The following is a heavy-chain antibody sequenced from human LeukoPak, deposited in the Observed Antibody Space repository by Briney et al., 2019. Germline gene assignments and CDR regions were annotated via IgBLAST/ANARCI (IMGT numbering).Heavy chain of an antibody. D-gene: IGHD3-22*01. CDR1: GGSISSDDYY. V-gene: IGHV4-30-4*01. CDR2: IYYSGST. J-gene: IGHJ3*02. CDR3: ARQHYYDSSGYSNAFDI. Sequence: PSETLSLTCTVSGGSISSDDYYWSWIRQPPGKGLEWIGYIYYSGSTYYNPSLKSRVTISVDTSKNQFSLELNSVTAADTAVYYCARQHYYDSSGYSNAFDIWGQGTMVTVSS.